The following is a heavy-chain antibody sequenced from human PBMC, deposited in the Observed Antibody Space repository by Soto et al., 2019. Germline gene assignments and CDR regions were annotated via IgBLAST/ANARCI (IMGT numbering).Heavy chain of an antibody. CDR3: ARESYNWNYPSHPFDY. CDR2: ISSSSSYI. Sequence: GGSLRLSCAASGFTFSSYSMNWVRQAPGKGLEWVSSISSSSSYIYYADSVKGRFTISRDNAKNSLYLQMNSLRAEDTAVYYCARESYNWNYPSHPFDYWGQGTLVTVSS. J-gene: IGHJ4*02. V-gene: IGHV3-21*01. D-gene: IGHD1-7*01. CDR1: GFTFSSYS.